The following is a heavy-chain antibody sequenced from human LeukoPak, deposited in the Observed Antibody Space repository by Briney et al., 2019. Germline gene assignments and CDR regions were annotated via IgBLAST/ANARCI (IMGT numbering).Heavy chain of an antibody. CDR3: ARLNGDYDWGNWFDP. CDR2: IYTSGST. Sequence: SETLSLTCTVCGGSISSYCWGWIRQPAGKGLEWIGRIYTSGSTNYNPSLKSRVTISVDKSKNQFSLKLTSVTAADTAVYYCARLNGDYDWGNWFDPWGQGTLVTVSS. CDR1: GGSISSYC. D-gene: IGHD4-17*01. V-gene: IGHV4-4*07. J-gene: IGHJ5*02.